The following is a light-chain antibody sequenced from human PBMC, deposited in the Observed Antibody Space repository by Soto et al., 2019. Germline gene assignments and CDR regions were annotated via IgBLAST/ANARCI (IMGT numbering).Light chain of an antibody. J-gene: IGKJ2*01. Sequence: DIQMTQSPSTLSASVGDRVTITCRASQSISRWLAWYQLKPGTAPKLLIYDVSNLQSGVPSRFSGSASGTEFTLTIGSLQPDAYANYYCQQYSTHSTFGQGTKLEI. CDR2: DVS. V-gene: IGKV1-5*01. CDR3: QQYSTHST. CDR1: QSISRW.